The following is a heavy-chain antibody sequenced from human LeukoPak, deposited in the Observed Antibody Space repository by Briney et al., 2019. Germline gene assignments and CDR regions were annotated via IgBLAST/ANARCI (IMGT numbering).Heavy chain of an antibody. CDR1: GFTFSSYW. Sequence: GGSLRLSCAASGFTFSSYWTTWVRQAPGKGLEWGANMKVDGIEVYYVDSVKGRFNISRDNTKNSLYLQMNSLSAEDTAVYYCAGASLCSGGSCYLLDSWGQGTLVTVSS. D-gene: IGHD2-15*01. J-gene: IGHJ4*02. CDR3: AGASLCSGGSCYLLDS. CDR2: MKVDGIEV. V-gene: IGHV3-7*01.